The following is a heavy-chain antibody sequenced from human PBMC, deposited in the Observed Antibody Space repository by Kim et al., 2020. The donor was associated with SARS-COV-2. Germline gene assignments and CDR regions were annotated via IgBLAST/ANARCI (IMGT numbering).Heavy chain of an antibody. D-gene: IGHD5-12*01. CDR3: AREPNPGYSGYGDAFDI. V-gene: IGHV1-3*01. Sequence: KFQGRVTITRDTSASTAYMELSSLRSEDTAVYYCAREPNPGYSGYGDAFDIWGQGTMVTVSS. J-gene: IGHJ3*02.